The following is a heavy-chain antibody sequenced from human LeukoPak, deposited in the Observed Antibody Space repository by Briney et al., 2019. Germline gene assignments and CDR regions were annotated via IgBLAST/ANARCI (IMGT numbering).Heavy chain of an antibody. CDR2: IYYSGST. V-gene: IGHV4-39*01. Sequence: NPGGSLRLSCAASGFTFSSYSMNWVRQPPGKGLEWIGSIYYSGSTYYNPSLKSRVTISVDTSKNQFSLKLSSVTAADTAVYYCARLGYDSSAIDYWGQGTLVTVSS. CDR1: GFTFSSYSMN. CDR3: ARLGYDSSAIDY. J-gene: IGHJ4*02. D-gene: IGHD3-22*01.